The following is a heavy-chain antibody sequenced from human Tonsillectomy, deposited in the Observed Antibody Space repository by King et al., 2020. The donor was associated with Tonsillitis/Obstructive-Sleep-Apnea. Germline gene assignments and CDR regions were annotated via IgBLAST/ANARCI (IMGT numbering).Heavy chain of an antibody. J-gene: IGHJ4*02. CDR1: GFTFDDYA. Sequence: QLVQSGGGVVQPGGSLRLSCAASGFTFDDYAMHWVRQAPGKGLEWVSLISGAGAGTYYADSVKGRFTISRDNSKNSLYLQMNSLRTEDTALYYCAKAAGYSGYDCVDYWGQGTLVTVSA. V-gene: IGHV3-43*02. CDR2: ISGAGAGT. CDR3: AKAAGYSGYDCVDY. D-gene: IGHD5-12*01.